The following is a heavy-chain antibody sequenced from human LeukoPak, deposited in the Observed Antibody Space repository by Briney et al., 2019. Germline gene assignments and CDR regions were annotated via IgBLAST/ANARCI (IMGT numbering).Heavy chain of an antibody. CDR1: GGSISSYY. CDR3: ARVSPRRGWFDP. J-gene: IGHJ5*02. V-gene: IGHV4-59*01. CDR2: IYYSGST. Sequence: SASLSLTCTVSGGSISSYYWSWIRKPPGKGLEWMGYIYYSGSTNYDPSLKSRVTISVDTSKNQFSLKLSSVTAADTAEYYCARVSPRRGWFDPWGQGTLVTVSS.